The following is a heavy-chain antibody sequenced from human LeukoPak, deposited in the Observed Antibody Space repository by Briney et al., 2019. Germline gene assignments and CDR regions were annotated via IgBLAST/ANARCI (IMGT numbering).Heavy chain of an antibody. V-gene: IGHV1-2*06. CDR3: AREYQLLSEWIPGY. D-gene: IGHD2-2*01. Sequence: ASVKVSCKASGYTFTGHYMHWVRQAPGQGLEWMGRINPNSGVSDYAQKFQGRVTMTRDTSISTVYMDLSRLRSDDTAVYYCAREYQLLSEWIPGYWGQGTLVTVSS. CDR1: GYTFTGHY. J-gene: IGHJ4*02. CDR2: INPNSGVS.